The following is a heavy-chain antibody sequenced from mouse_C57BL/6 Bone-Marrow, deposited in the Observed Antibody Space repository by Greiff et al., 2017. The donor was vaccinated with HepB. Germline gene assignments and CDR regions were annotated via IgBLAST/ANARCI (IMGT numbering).Heavy chain of an antibody. Sequence: QVHVKQSGAELAKPGASVKLSCKASGYTFTSYCMHWVKQRPGQGLEWIGYINPSSGYTKYNQKFKDKATLTADKSSSAAYMQLRSLTYEDSAVYYCADGYYNDYWGQGTTLTVSS. D-gene: IGHD2-3*01. CDR2: INPSSGYT. CDR1: GYTFTSYC. J-gene: IGHJ2*01. V-gene: IGHV1-7*01. CDR3: ADGYYNDY.